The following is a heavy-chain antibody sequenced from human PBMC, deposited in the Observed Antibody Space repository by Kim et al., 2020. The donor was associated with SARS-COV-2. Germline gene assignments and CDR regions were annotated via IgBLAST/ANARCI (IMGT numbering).Heavy chain of an antibody. CDR3: ARESAGIAALDI. Sequence: GGSLRLSCAASGFTFSSYAMHWVRQAPGKGLEWVAVISYDGSNKYYADSVKGRFTISRDNSKNTLYLQMNSLRAEDTAVYYCARESAGIAALDIWGQGTMVTVSS. CDR2: ISYDGSNK. J-gene: IGHJ3*02. D-gene: IGHD6-25*01. V-gene: IGHV3-30*04. CDR1: GFTFSSYA.